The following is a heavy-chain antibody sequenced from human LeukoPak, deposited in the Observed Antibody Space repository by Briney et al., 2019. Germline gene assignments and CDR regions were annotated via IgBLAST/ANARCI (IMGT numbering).Heavy chain of an antibody. CDR2: IRSKAYGGTT. J-gene: IGHJ6*04. CDR1: GFTFGDYA. Sequence: GGSLRLSCTASGFTFGDYAMSWFRQAPGKGLEWVGFIRSKAYGGTTEYAASVKGRFTISRDDSKSIAYLQLNSLKTEDTAVYYCSDVVVPAAMGGDYYYGMDVWGKGTTVTVSS. D-gene: IGHD2-2*01. V-gene: IGHV3-49*03. CDR3: SDVVVPAAMGGDYYYGMDV.